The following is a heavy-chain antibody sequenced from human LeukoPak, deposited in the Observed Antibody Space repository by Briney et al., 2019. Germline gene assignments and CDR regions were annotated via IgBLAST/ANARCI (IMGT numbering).Heavy chain of an antibody. J-gene: IGHJ6*04. Sequence: SETLSLTCTVSCVSISRYYWSWIRQPAGKGQEWIGRIYTSGSTNYTPSLKSRVTMSVDTSKNQFSLKLSSVTAADTAVYYCARATFATVTRSGYVEYWGKGSTGTVYS. CDR1: CVSISRYY. CDR3: ARATFATVTRSGYVEY. D-gene: IGHD4-11*01. V-gene: IGHV4-4*07. CDR2: IYTSGST.